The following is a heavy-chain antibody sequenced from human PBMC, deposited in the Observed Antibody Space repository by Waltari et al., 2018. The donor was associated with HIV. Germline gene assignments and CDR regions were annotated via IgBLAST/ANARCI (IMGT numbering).Heavy chain of an antibody. CDR3: ARDHSSWYHTGGYFQH. D-gene: IGHD6-13*01. V-gene: IGHV1-46*01. CDR1: GYTFTSYY. CDR2: INPSGGST. J-gene: IGHJ1*01. Sequence: QVQLVQSGAEVKKPGASVKVSCKASGYTFTSYYMHWVRQAPGQGLEWMGIINPSGGSTSYAQKFQGRVTMTRDTSTSTVYMELSSLRSEDTAVYYCARDHSSWYHTGGYFQHWGQGTLVTVSS.